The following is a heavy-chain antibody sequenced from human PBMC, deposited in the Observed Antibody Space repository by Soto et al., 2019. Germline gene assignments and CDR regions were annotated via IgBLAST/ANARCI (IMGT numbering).Heavy chain of an antibody. CDR3: SSHYGIPIAY. Sequence: PSETLSITCTFSGGSISVSSFYWGWIRQTPGKGLEWIGSIYYGGTTHYNPSLKGRVTISVDTSKNQFSLKLDSVTAADTAVYYCSSHYGIPIAYWGQGTKVTVSS. CDR1: GGSISVSSFY. CDR2: IYYGGTT. D-gene: IGHD4-17*01. V-gene: IGHV4-39*01. J-gene: IGHJ4*02.